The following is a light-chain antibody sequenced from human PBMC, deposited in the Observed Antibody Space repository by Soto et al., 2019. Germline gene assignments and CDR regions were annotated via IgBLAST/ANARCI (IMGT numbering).Light chain of an antibody. CDR1: QSVTSSF. V-gene: IGKV3-20*01. J-gene: IGKJ5*01. Sequence: EIVLTQTPGTLSLSPGERATLSCRASQSVTSSFLAWYQQKPGQAPRLLIYGTSSRATGIPDRFSGSGSGTDFTLTISRLEPEDFAVYYCQQYGSSPITFGQGTRLEIK. CDR2: GTS. CDR3: QQYGSSPIT.